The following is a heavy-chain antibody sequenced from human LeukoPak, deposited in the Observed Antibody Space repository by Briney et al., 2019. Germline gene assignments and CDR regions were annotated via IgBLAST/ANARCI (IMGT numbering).Heavy chain of an antibody. J-gene: IGHJ4*02. Sequence: GSLRLSCAASGFTFDDYGMSWVRQAPGKGLEWVSGINWNGGSTGYADSVKGRFTISRDNSKNTLYLQMNSLRAEDTAVYYCAKDLSTSVVSFDYWGQGTLVTVSS. CDR3: AKDLSTSVVSFDY. V-gene: IGHV3-20*04. CDR1: GFTFDDYG. CDR2: INWNGGST. D-gene: IGHD4-23*01.